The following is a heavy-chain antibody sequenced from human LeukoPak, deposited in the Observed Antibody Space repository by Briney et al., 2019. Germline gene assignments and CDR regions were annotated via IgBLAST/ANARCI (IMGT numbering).Heavy chain of an antibody. Sequence: GESLKISCKASGYSFTTYWIGWVRQMPGKGLEWMGIIYPADSTAYYSPSFQGQVTLSVDKSISTAYLQWSSLKASDTAMYYCARRSSDLENYYYYMDVWAKGPRSPSP. J-gene: IGHJ6*03. CDR3: ARRSSDLENYYYYMDV. CDR1: GYSFTTYW. D-gene: IGHD5-12*01. CDR2: IYPADSTA. V-gene: IGHV5-51*01.